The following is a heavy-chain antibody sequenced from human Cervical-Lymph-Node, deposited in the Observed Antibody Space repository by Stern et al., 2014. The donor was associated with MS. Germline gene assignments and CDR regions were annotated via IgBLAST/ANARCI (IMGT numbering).Heavy chain of an antibody. CDR2: IYYSGST. CDR3: ARGYSSSWYWFDS. D-gene: IGHD6-13*01. V-gene: IGHV4-59*01. J-gene: IGHJ5*01. CDR1: GGSISSYY. Sequence: VQLVESGPGLVKPSETLSLTCTVSGGSISSYYWSWIRQPPGKGLEWIGYIYYSGSTNYSPSLKSRVTISVDTSKNQFSLKLSSVTAADTAVYFCARGYSSSWYWFDSWGQGTQVTVSS.